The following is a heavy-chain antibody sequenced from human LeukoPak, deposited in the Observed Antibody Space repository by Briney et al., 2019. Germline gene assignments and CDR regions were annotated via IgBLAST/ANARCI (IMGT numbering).Heavy chain of an antibody. CDR2: INAGNGNT. CDR3: AREGNKGGLWFGELFPPTN. V-gene: IGHV1-3*01. Sequence: ASVKVSCKASGYTFTSYAMHWVRQAPGQRLEWMGWINAGNGNTKYSQKFQGRVTITRDTSASTAYMELSSLRSEDTAVYYCAREGNKGGLWFGELFPPTNWGQGTLVTVSS. J-gene: IGHJ4*02. CDR1: GYTFTSYA. D-gene: IGHD3-10*01.